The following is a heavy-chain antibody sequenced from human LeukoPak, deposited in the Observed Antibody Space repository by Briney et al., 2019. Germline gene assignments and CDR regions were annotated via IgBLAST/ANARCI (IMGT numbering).Heavy chain of an antibody. J-gene: IGHJ4*02. CDR2: INPNSGDT. Sequence: ASVKVSCKASGSTFTAYYMHWVRQAPGQGLQWVGWINPNSGDTNYAQKFQGRVSMTRDTSITTAYMELSRLTSDDTAVYYCARSVSVARWFGEAYLDYWGQGTLVTASS. V-gene: IGHV1-2*02. CDR3: ARSVSVARWFGEAYLDY. CDR1: GSTFTAYY. D-gene: IGHD3-10*01.